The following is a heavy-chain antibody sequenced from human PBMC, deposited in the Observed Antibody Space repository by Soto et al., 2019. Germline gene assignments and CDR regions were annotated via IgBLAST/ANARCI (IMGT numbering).Heavy chain of an antibody. V-gene: IGHV1-69*06. Sequence: QVQLVQSGAEAKKPGSSVKVSCKTSGGTFSSYAISWERQAPGQGLEWMGGIVPLFRTTNYAQKFQGRVTLPADTSTYTVYMELSGLMSGDTAVYYCARGVYSSTWSNLLDRSGLDAWAQGATGTVS. D-gene: IGHD6-13*01. CDR2: IVPLFRTT. CDR3: ARGVYSSTWSNLLDRSGLDA. J-gene: IGHJ6*02. CDR1: GGTFSSYA.